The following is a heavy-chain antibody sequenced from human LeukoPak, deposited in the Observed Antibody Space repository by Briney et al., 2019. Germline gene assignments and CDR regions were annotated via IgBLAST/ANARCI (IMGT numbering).Heavy chain of an antibody. CDR2: INTNTGNP. CDR1: GYTFTSYA. Sequence: HRASVKVSCKASGYTFTSYAMNWVRQAPGQGPEWMGWINTNTGNPTYAQGFTGRFVFSLDTSVSTAYLQISSPKAEDTAVYYCARDRGQDYYYGMDVWGQGTTVTVSS. J-gene: IGHJ6*02. CDR3: ARDRGQDYYYGMDV. V-gene: IGHV7-4-1*02.